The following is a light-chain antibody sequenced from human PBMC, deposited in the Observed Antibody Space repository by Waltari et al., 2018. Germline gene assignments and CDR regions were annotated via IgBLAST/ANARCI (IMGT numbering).Light chain of an antibody. V-gene: IGLV9-49*01. CDR1: SGYSNYK. J-gene: IGLJ1*01. CDR3: GADHGSGSNFVYV. CDR2: VGTGGIVG. Sequence: QPVLTQPPSASASLGASVTLTCTLSSGYSNYKADWYPQRPGKGPRFVMRVGTGGIVGSKGDGIPDRFSVLGSGLNRYLTIKNIQEEDESDYHCGADHGSGSNFVYVFGTGTKVTVL.